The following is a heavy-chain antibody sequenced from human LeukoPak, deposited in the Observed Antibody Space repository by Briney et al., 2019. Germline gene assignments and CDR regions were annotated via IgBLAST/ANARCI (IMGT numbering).Heavy chain of an antibody. V-gene: IGHV3-7*01. Sequence: GGSLRLSCAASGFTFSSYWMSWVRQAPGKGLEWVANIKQDGSEKYYADSVKGRFTISRDNAKNTLYLQMNSLRAEDTAVYYCAKGGVYYDFWSGYSDYWGQGTLVTVSS. CDR2: IKQDGSEK. CDR1: GFTFSSYW. CDR3: AKGGVYYDFWSGYSDY. J-gene: IGHJ4*02. D-gene: IGHD3-3*01.